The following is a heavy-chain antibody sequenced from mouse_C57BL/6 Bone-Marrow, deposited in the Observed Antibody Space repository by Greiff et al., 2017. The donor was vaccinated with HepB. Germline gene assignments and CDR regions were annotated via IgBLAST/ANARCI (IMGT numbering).Heavy chain of an antibody. J-gene: IGHJ2*01. CDR2: IYPGDGDT. V-gene: IGHV1-82*01. CDR3: AVVAEVYYFDY. D-gene: IGHD1-1*01. Sequence: QVQLQQSGPELVKPGASVKISCKASGYAFSSSWMNWVKQRPGKGLEWIGRIYPGDGDTNYNGKFKGKATLTADNSSSTAYMQLSSLTSEDSAVYFGAVVAEVYYFDYWGQGTTLTVSS. CDR1: GYAFSSSW.